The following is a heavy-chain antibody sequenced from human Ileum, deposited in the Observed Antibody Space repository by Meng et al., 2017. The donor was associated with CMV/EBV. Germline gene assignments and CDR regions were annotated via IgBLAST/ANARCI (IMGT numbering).Heavy chain of an antibody. CDR2: ISSSSSYI. J-gene: IGHJ5*02. CDR1: GFTFSSYS. D-gene: IGHD3-16*01. CDR3: ARGGGPGNWFDP. Sequence: CAASGFTFSSYSMNWVRQAPGKGLEWVSSISSSSSYIYYADSVKGRFTISRDNAKNSLYLQMNSLRAEDTAVYYCARGGGPGNWFDPWGQGTLVTVSS. V-gene: IGHV3-21*01.